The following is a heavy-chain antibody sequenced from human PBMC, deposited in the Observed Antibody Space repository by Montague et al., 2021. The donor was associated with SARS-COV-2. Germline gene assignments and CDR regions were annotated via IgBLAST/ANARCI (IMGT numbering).Heavy chain of an antibody. Sequence: SLSLSCAASGFTFSSYAMPWVRQAPGKGLEWVAVISYDGSNKYYADSVKGRFTISRDNSKNTLYLQMNSLRAEDTAVYYCARDHLNRRGAEGFLTIFGVVTSNYFDYWGQGTLVTVSS. J-gene: IGHJ4*02. CDR1: GFTFSSYA. CDR3: ARDHLNRRGAEGFLTIFGVVTSNYFDY. CDR2: ISYDGSNK. V-gene: IGHV3-30*04. D-gene: IGHD3-3*01.